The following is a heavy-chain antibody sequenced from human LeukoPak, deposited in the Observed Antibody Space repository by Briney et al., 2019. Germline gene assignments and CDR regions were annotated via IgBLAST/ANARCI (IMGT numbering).Heavy chain of an antibody. J-gene: IGHJ4*02. CDR3: AKDSMTTILTDIDY. CDR1: GFTFSSYA. V-gene: IGHV3-23*01. Sequence: GGSLRLSSAASGFTFSSYAMTWVRQAPGKGLEWVSAVSGSGFNTYYADSVKGRFTISRDNSKNTLYLQMNSLRADGTAVYYCAKDSMTTILTDIDYWGQGTLVTVSS. D-gene: IGHD2-21*02. CDR2: VSGSGFNT.